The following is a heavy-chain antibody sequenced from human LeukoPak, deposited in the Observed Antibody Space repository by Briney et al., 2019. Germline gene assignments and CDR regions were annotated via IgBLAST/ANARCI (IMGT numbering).Heavy chain of an antibody. CDR3: ATSRAGWPADY. CDR1: GFTCSSYA. V-gene: IGHV3-23*01. J-gene: IGHJ4*02. CDR2: ISWCACST. D-gene: IGHD2-15*01. Sequence: PGVSLRLSCGASGFTCSSYAMICVRQSPGKGLECVSAISWCACSTFYAVSVEGGLTIPRDNSKNTLYLQRNSMRPEDTAVYYCATSRAGWPADYWGPGTLVTVSS.